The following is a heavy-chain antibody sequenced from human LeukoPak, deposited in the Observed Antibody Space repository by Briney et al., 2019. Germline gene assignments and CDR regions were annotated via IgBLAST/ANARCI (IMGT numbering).Heavy chain of an antibody. V-gene: IGHV1-69*05. CDR1: GGTFSSYA. CDR2: IIPIFGTA. D-gene: IGHD2-8*01. J-gene: IGHJ6*03. Sequence: GASVKVSCKASGGTFSSYAISWVRQAPGQGLEWMGGIIPIFGTANYAQKFQGRVTMTRDTSTSTVYMELSSLRAEDTAVYYCAKDRCSNGVGCYYYYMDVWGKGTTVTISS. CDR3: AKDRCSNGVGCYYYYMDV.